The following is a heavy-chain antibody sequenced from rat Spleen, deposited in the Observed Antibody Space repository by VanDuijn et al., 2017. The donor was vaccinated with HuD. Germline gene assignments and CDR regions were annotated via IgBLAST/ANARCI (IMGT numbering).Heavy chain of an antibody. J-gene: IGHJ3*01. CDR2: ISNDGSRT. D-gene: IGHD1-1*01. CDR3: SRHEVLQWSNWFAY. V-gene: IGHV5-29*01. CDR1: GFTFSNYG. Sequence: EVQLVESAGGLVQPGRSLKLSCAGSGFTFSNYGMAWVRQTPTKGLEWVATISNDGSRTYYRDSVQGRFTISRDNAKSTLYLQMDSLKSEDTATYYCSRHEVLQWSNWFAYWGQGTLVTVSS.